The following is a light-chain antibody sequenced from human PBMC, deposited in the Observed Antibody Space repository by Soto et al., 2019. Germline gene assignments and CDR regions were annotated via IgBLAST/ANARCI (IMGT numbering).Light chain of an antibody. J-gene: IGKJ2*01. CDR1: QSVSSS. V-gene: IGKV3-11*01. CDR2: DAS. CDR3: QQRGNWPRT. Sequence: EIVLTQSPATLSLSPGERATLSCRASQSVSSSLAWYQQKPGQAPRLLIYDASNRATGIPARFSGSGSGTDFTLTISSLEPEDFAVYYCQQRGNWPRTFGQGTKREIK.